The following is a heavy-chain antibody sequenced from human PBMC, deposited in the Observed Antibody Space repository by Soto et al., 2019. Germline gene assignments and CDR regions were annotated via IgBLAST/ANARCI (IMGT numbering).Heavy chain of an antibody. CDR1: GFTFSSYA. V-gene: IGHV3-23*01. D-gene: IGHD3-9*01. Sequence: GGSLRLSCAASGFTFSSYAMSWVRQAPGKGLEWVSAISGSGGSTYYADSAKGRFTISRDNSKNTLYLQMNSLRAEDTAVYYCAKLLRYFDWLFPPYMDVWGKGTTVTVSS. CDR2: ISGSGGST. CDR3: AKLLRYFDWLFPPYMDV. J-gene: IGHJ6*03.